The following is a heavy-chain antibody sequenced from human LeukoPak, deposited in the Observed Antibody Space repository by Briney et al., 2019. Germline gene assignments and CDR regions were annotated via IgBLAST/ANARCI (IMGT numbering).Heavy chain of an antibody. CDR3: AKINNDDDY. Sequence: GGSLRLSCAASGFTFTTFGIHWVRQAPDKGQEWVAAISPDGNIEYYTDSVKGRFTISRDNSKNMIYLQMNSLRGEDSAVYYCAKINNDDDYWGQGTLVTVSS. V-gene: IGHV3-30*18. CDR1: GFTFTTFG. CDR2: ISPDGNIE. J-gene: IGHJ4*02. D-gene: IGHD1/OR15-1a*01.